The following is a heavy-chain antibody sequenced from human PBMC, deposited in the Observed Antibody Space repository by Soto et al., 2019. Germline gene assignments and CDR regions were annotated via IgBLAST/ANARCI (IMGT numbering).Heavy chain of an antibody. D-gene: IGHD6-19*01. CDR1: GFTFSNNA. CDR2: ISSSGTTT. Sequence: EVQVLESGGGLVQPGGSLRLSCAASGFTFSNNARPWVRQAPGTGLEWLSAISSSGTTTNYADSVKGRFTISSDNSKNTLYLQINSLRAEDTAVYLCATRTAVSVNRGAFDLWGQGTMVTVSS. J-gene: IGHJ3*01. V-gene: IGHV3-23*01. CDR3: ATRTAVSVNRGAFDL.